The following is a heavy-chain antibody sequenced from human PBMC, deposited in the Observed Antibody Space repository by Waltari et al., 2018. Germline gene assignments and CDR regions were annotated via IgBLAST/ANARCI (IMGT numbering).Heavy chain of an antibody. CDR1: GYSIRSGYY. Sequence: QVQLQESGPGLVKPSETLSLTCAVSGYSIRSGYYWGWIRQPPGKGLEWIGTFYHSESTNYNPSLKSRVTISVDTSKNQFSLKVNSVTAADTAVYYCSRLQDYFDYWGQGILVTVSS. CDR3: SRLQDYFDY. D-gene: IGHD2-15*01. J-gene: IGHJ4*02. CDR2: FYHSEST. V-gene: IGHV4-38-2*01.